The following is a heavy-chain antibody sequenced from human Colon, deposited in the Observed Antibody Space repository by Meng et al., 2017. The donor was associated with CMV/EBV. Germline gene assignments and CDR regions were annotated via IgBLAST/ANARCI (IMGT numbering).Heavy chain of an antibody. J-gene: IGHJ6*02. CDR2: IRYDGNDK. V-gene: IGHV3-30*02. CDR3: AKHIRQLIKYYYYGINV. D-gene: IGHD6-6*01. Sequence: GGSLRLSCAASGFTFSNYGIHWVRQAPGKGLEWVAFIRYDGNDKYYGDSVKGRFTISRDNSKNTLYLQMNGLRPEDTAVYYCAKHIRQLIKYYYYGINVWGQGTTVTVSS. CDR1: GFTFSNYG.